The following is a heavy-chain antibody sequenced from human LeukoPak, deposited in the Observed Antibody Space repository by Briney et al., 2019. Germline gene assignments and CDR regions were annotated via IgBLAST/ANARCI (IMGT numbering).Heavy chain of an antibody. Sequence: SETLSLTCAVYGGPFSGYYWSWIRQPPGKGLEWIGEINHSGSTNYNPSLKSRVTISVDTSKNQFSLKLSSVTAADTAVYYCARGNSSGWYYFDYWGQGTLVTVSS. CDR2: INHSGST. J-gene: IGHJ4*02. CDR3: ARGNSSGWYYFDY. D-gene: IGHD6-19*01. CDR1: GGPFSGYY. V-gene: IGHV4-34*01.